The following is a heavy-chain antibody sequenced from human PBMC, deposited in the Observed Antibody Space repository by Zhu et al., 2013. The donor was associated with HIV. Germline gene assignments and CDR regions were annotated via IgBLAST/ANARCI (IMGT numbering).Heavy chain of an antibody. CDR2: IIPVLRTT. CDR1: GGTFSSYP. V-gene: IGHV1-69*01. Sequence: QVHLVQSGAEVKKPGSSVKVSCKASGGTFSSYPINWVRQAPGQGLEWMGGIIPVLRTTNYAQKFQGRVTITADESTSTAYMELNRLTSDDTAVYYCAKEDLSGRRAFDIWGQGTMVTVSS. CDR3: AKEDLSGRRAFDI. D-gene: IGHD3-3*01. J-gene: IGHJ3*02.